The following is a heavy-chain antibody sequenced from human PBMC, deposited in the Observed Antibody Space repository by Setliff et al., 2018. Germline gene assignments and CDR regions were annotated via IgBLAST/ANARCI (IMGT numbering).Heavy chain of an antibody. J-gene: IGHJ5*01. V-gene: IGHV4-31*03. Sequence: SETLSLTCTVSGDSIYSGGYYWSWIRQHPGKGLEWIGYIYYSGSTYYNPSLKSRVTISIDTSKNQFSLKLSSVTAADTAVYYCARDHPGYSSSWYWFDSWGLGTLVTVPQ. CDR3: ARDHPGYSSSWYWFDS. CDR2: IYYSGST. CDR1: GDSIYSGGYY. D-gene: IGHD6-13*01.